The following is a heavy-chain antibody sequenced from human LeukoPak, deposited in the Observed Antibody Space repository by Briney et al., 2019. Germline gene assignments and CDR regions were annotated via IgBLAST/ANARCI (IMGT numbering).Heavy chain of an antibody. Sequence: GGSLRLSCAASGFTFSSYWMSWVRQAPGKGLEWVANIKQDGSEKYYVDSVKGRFTISRDNAKNSLYLQMNSLRAEDTAVYYCGRDSGSGSFDYWGQGTLVTVSS. CDR3: GRDSGSGSFDY. D-gene: IGHD3-10*01. V-gene: IGHV3-7*01. CDR2: IKQDGSEK. CDR1: GFTFSSYW. J-gene: IGHJ4*02.